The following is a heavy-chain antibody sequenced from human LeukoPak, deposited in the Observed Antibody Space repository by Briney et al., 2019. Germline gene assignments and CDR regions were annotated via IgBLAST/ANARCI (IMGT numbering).Heavy chain of an antibody. V-gene: IGHV3-33*01. J-gene: IGHJ5*02. D-gene: IGHD5-18*01. Sequence: GALRLSCATAGFTFSTFGIHWVRQTPGKGLEWAAAIQSDGSEQYYGDSVKGRFTISRDSSKNTVYPQMNSLRDEDTAVYYCARDVDTSSHSSQLDPWGQGTLVTVSS. CDR1: GFTFSTFG. CDR3: ARDVDTSSHSSQLDP. CDR2: IQSDGSEQ.